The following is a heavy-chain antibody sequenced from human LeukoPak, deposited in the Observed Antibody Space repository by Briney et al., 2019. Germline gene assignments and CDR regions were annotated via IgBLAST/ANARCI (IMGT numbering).Heavy chain of an antibody. CDR2: ISYDGSNK. J-gene: IGHJ4*02. CDR3: ASPAQQLVQWSFDY. CDR1: GFTFSSYG. V-gene: IGHV3-30*03. D-gene: IGHD6-13*01. Sequence: GGSLRLSCAASGFTFSSYGMHWVRQAPGKGLEWVAVISYDGSNKYYADSVKGRFTISRDDPKNTLYLQMNSLRAEDTAVYYCASPAQQLVQWSFDYWGQGTLVTVSS.